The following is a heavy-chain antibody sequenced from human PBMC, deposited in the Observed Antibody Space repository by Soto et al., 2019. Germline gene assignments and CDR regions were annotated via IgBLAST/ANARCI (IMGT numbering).Heavy chain of an antibody. CDR2: IYSSGITNY. J-gene: IGHJ4*02. CDR3: ARDPGDY. CDR1: RGSISSYY. V-gene: IGHV4-4*07. Sequence: QMQLQESGPGLVKPSETLSLTCTVSRGSISSYYWSWIRQPAGKGLEWIGHIYSSGITNYNYNPSLKSRVTMSVDTSKNQFSLKLSSVTATDTAVYYCARDPGDYWGQGTLVTVSS.